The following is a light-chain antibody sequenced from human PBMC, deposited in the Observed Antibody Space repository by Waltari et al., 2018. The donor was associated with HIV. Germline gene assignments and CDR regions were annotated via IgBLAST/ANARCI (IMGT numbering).Light chain of an antibody. CDR3: QYYGSSPIT. CDR1: QRVASSD. V-gene: IGKV3-20*01. J-gene: IGKJ5*01. CDR2: GTS. Sequence: IVLTQSPGTLSLSPGERATLSCRTSQRVASSDVAWYQHRRGQAPRLLIFGTSSRATDIPDRFSGSGFGTRFTLTITRLDPEDFAVYFCQYYGSSPITFGQGTRLEI.